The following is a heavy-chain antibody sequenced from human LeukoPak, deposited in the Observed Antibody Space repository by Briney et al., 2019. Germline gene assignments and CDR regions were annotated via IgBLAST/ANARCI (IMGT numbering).Heavy chain of an antibody. V-gene: IGHV4-4*02. Sequence: SGTLSLTCAVSGASVSSSNWWMWVRQPPKKGLEWFEEIHHSGSTNYNPSLKSRVTMSVDTSKNQISLRLTSVTAADTAVYYCARGLYGSDSFWGQGNLVTVSS. CDR2: IHHSGST. CDR3: ARGLYGSDSF. CDR1: GASVSSSNW. J-gene: IGHJ4*02. D-gene: IGHD6-19*01.